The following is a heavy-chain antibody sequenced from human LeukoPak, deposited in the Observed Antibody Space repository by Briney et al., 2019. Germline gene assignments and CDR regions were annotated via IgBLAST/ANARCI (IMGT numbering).Heavy chain of an antibody. CDR2: IYYSGSP. D-gene: IGHD2-2*01. V-gene: IGHV4-39*07. CDR1: GGSISNNNYY. J-gene: IGHJ4*02. CDR3: ARGGGASPSDY. Sequence: SETLSLTCTVSGGSISNNNYYWAWIRQPPGKGLECIGSIYYSGSPNYNPSLKSRVSMSVDTSKNQLSLKLTSVTAADTAVYYCARGGGASPSDYWGQGILVTVSS.